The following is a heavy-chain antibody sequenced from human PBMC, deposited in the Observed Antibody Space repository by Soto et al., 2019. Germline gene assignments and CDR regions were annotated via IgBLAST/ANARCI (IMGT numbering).Heavy chain of an antibody. CDR3: ARNYDFWSSFDY. V-gene: IGHV1-2*02. CDR2: INPKIGAT. Sequence: ASVKVCCKASGYSFTDYHIHCVRRAPGQGLEWLGGINPKIGATSTAQKFQGRVTMTADGSTSTAYMELSSLRSEDTAVYFCARNYDFWSSFDYWGQGTLVTVSS. CDR1: GYSFTDYH. D-gene: IGHD3-3*01. J-gene: IGHJ4*02.